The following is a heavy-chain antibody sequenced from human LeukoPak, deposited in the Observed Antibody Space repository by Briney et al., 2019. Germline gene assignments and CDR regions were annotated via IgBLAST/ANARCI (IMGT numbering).Heavy chain of an antibody. CDR3: ARGGVYGPRDYFDY. CDR1: GGSISSINYY. V-gene: IGHV4-39*07. CDR2: IYYSGST. Sequence: SETLSLTCTVSGGSISSINYYWGWIRQPPGKGLEWIGSIYYSGSTYYNPSLKSRFTISVDTSQNQFSLKLSSVTAADTAVYYCARGGVYGPRDYFDYWGQGTLVTVSS. J-gene: IGHJ4*02. D-gene: IGHD2/OR15-2a*01.